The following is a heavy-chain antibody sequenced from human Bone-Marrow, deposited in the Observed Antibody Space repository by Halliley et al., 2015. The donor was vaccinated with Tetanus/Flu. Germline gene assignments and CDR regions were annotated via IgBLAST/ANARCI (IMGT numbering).Heavy chain of an antibody. J-gene: IGHJ4*02. D-gene: IGHD3-10*01. V-gene: IGHV4-59*01. Sequence: GWMGYIDYSGSTSYRPSLKSRVTMSVDTSNNQFSLNVASVTAADTAVYYCAREKYGSGSTDYWGQGTLVTVSS. CDR2: IDYSGST. CDR3: AREKYGSGSTDY.